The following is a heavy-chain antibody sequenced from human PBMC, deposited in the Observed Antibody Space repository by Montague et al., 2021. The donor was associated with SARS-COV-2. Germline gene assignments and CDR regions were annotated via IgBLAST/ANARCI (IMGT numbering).Heavy chain of an antibody. Sequence: SETLSLTCTVSGGSISSYYWNWIRQSPGKGLEWIGYIYYSGSTKYNPSLKSRVTISVDTSKSQMSLRLNSVTAADTAVYYCAGDRGGFWYFDLWGRGTLVTVSS. CDR1: GGSISSYY. CDR2: IYYSGST. D-gene: IGHD6-25*01. J-gene: IGHJ2*01. V-gene: IGHV4-59*01. CDR3: AGDRGGFWYFDL.